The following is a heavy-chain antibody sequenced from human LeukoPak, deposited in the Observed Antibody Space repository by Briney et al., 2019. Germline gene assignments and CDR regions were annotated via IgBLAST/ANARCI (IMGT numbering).Heavy chain of an antibody. J-gene: IGHJ4*02. CDR1: GFTFSSYW. Sequence: PGGSLRLSCAASGFTFSSYWMSWVRQAPGKGLEWVANIKQDGSGKYYVDSVKGRFTISRDNAKNSLYLQMNSLRAEDTAVYYCARDLGTRDWGILDYWGQGTLVTVSS. CDR3: ARDLGTRDWGILDY. D-gene: IGHD3-16*01. V-gene: IGHV3-7*01. CDR2: IKQDGSGK.